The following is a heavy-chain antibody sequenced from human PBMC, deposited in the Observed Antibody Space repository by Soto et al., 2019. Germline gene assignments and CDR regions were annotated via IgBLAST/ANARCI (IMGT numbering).Heavy chain of an antibody. J-gene: IGHJ4*02. V-gene: IGHV2-5*01. CDR1: WFPLPTSQMG. Sequence: GSTRRNATRSVRWTCSFSWFPLPTSQMGGGWIRQPPGKALEWLAHVYWNDDKYYRLSLKSRLTITKDTSKRQVVLKVNNMDPVDTAAYSCAHLNTRGYYLDYRRKGALVTVSS. CDR3: AHLNTRGYYLDY. CDR2: VYWNDDK.